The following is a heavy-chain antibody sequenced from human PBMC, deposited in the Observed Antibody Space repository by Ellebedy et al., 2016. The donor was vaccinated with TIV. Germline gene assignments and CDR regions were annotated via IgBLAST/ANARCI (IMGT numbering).Heavy chain of an antibody. V-gene: IGHV3-23*01. CDR3: AKGRGGGSQTRATTYYFVY. CDR1: GFTFSSFA. D-gene: IGHD3-10*01. Sequence: PGGSLRLSCVASGFTFSSFAMSWVRQAKGKGLEWVPTISSTGSRTYYADYVEGRYIISRDNSKKTLYLQMNSLRAQDTAVYYCAKGRGGGSQTRATTYYFVYWGQGTLVSVSS. CDR2: ISSTGSRT. J-gene: IGHJ4*02.